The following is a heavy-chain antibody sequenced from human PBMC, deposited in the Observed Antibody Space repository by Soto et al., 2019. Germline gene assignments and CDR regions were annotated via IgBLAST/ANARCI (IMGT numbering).Heavy chain of an antibody. D-gene: IGHD3-22*01. V-gene: IGHV4-31*03. CDR3: ARDRRGYDGSGGVD. CDR1: GGSISSGGYY. J-gene: IGHJ4*02. Sequence: QVQLQEAGPGLVKPSQTLSLTCTVSGGSISSGGYYWSWIRQHPGKGLEWIGYIHYSGSTYYHPSLTSRVTIAVDTSTNQFSLKLSSVTAADTAVYYCARDRRGYDGSGGVDWGQGTLVTVSS. CDR2: IHYSGST.